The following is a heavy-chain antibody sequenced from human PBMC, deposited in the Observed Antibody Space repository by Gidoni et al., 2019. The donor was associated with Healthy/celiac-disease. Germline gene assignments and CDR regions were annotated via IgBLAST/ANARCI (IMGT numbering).Heavy chain of an antibody. J-gene: IGHJ6*03. D-gene: IGHD5-18*01. CDR2: INHSGST. V-gene: IGHV4-34*01. CDR1: GGSFSGYY. Sequence: QVQLQQWGAGLLKPSETLSLTCAVYGGSFSGYYWSWIRQPPGKGLEWIGEINHSGSTNYNPSLKSRVTISVDTSKNQFSLKLSSVTAADTAVYYCARGNSYGKIGHYYYYMDVWGKGTTVTVSS. CDR3: ARGNSYGKIGHYYYYMDV.